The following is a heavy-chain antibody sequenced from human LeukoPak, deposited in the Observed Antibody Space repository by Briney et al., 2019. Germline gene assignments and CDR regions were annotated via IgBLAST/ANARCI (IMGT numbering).Heavy chain of an antibody. J-gene: IGHJ5*02. V-gene: IGHV3-7*01. CDR3: ARETLIDYGGWFDP. CDR1: GFTFDDYA. D-gene: IGHD4-23*01. Sequence: GRSLRLSCAASGFTFDDYAMSWVRQAPGKGLEWVANIKQDGSEKYYVDSVKGRFTISRDNAKNSLYLQMNSLRAEDTAVYYCARETLIDYGGWFDPWGQGTLVTVSS. CDR2: IKQDGSEK.